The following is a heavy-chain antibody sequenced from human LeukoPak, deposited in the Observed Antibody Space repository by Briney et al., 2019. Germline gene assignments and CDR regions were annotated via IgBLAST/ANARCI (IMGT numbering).Heavy chain of an antibody. CDR2: IYPGDSNT. CDR1: GYSFTTYW. Sequence: PGESLKISCKGSGYSFTTYWIAWVRQMPGKGLEWMGIIYPGDSNTRYNPSFQGQVTISADKSISTAYLQWSSLKASDTAMYYCARRRDLYSGSYYPFDYWGQGTLVTVSS. J-gene: IGHJ4*02. V-gene: IGHV5-51*01. D-gene: IGHD1-26*01. CDR3: ARRRDLYSGSYYPFDY.